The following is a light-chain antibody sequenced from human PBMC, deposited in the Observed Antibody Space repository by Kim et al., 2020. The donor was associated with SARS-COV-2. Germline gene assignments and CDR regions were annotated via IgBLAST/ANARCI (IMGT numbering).Light chain of an antibody. CDR1: SGIHVGVYN. CDR3: AIWYSDTWV. V-gene: IGLV5-39*01. J-gene: IGLJ2*01. Sequence: FTCNVRSGIHVGVYNIFWYQQKPWSRPRYLLGYKSDSNKEQGSGVPSRFSGSKDASTNAGLLLISGLQSEDEADYYCAIWYSDTWVFGGGTKLTVL. CDR2: YKSDSNK.